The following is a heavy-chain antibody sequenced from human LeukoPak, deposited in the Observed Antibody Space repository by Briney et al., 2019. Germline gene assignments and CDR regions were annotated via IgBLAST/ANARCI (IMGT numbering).Heavy chain of an antibody. V-gene: IGHV3-48*01. J-gene: IGHJ3*02. Sequence: GGSLRLSCAASGFTFSGFGMNWVRQAPGRGLECASYISSTSRTIYYADSVKGRFTISRDNAKNSLYLQMNSPRAEDTAVYYCAKVARTIFGVVRGFAFDIWGQGTMVTVSS. D-gene: IGHD3-3*01. CDR1: GFTFSGFG. CDR2: ISSTSRTI. CDR3: AKVARTIFGVVRGFAFDI.